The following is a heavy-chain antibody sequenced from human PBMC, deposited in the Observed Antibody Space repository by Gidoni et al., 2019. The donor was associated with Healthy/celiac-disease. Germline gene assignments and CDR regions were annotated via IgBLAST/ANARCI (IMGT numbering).Heavy chain of an antibody. CDR2: IDPSDSYT. Sequence: DVQLVQSGAEVKKPGESLRISGKGSGYRFTSYWISWVRQMPGKGLEWMGRIDPSDSYTNYSPSFQGHVTISADKSISTAYLQWSSLKASDTAMYYCARSLGGYSSSSFYYGMDVWGQGTTVTVSS. CDR3: ARSLGGYSSSSFYYGMDV. J-gene: IGHJ6*02. V-gene: IGHV5-10-1*03. D-gene: IGHD6-6*01. CDR1: GYRFTSYW.